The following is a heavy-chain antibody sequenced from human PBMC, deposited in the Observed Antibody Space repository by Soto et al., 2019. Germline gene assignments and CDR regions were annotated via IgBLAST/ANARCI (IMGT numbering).Heavy chain of an antibody. Sequence: GGSLRLSCAASGFTFSNAWMSWVRQAPGKGLEWVGRIKSKTDGGTTDYAAPVKGRLTISRDDSKNTLYLQMNSLKTEDTAVYYCTTASITMVRGVIHHDAFDIWGQGTMVTVSS. V-gene: IGHV3-15*01. D-gene: IGHD3-10*01. CDR1: GFTFSNAW. J-gene: IGHJ3*02. CDR3: TTASITMVRGVIHHDAFDI. CDR2: IKSKTDGGTT.